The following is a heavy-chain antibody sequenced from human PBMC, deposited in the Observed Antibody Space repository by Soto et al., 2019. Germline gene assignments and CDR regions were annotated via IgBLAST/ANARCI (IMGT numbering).Heavy chain of an antibody. CDR2: VNHSGAA. V-gene: IGHV4-34*01. CDR1: GGSFRNYY. J-gene: IGHJ5*01. Sequence: SETLSLTCGVYGGSFRNYYWIWGRQPPGKGLEWIGEVNHSGAATYNPCLQRRVTISLDTTNTHFSLKMTSVTAADTAIYFCARAARLPRSWFDSSGQGTQVTVSS. CDR3: ARAARLPRSWFDS. D-gene: IGHD6-25*01.